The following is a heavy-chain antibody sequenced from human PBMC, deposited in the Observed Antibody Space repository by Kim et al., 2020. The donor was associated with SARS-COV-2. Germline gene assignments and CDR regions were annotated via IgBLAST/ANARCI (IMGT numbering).Heavy chain of an antibody. CDR1: GYSFTNYY. CDR3: ARDLSAEFCSGGYCRVFDH. CDR2: SNPSGGAT. V-gene: IGHV1-46*01. J-gene: IGHJ4*02. Sequence: ASVKVSCKASGYSFTNYYMHWVRQAPGQGLEWMGISNPSGGATTYAQKFQDRVTMTMDTSTSTVYMELSSLTSEDTAIYYCARDLSAEFCSGGYCRVFDHWGQGTLVTVSS. D-gene: IGHD2-15*01.